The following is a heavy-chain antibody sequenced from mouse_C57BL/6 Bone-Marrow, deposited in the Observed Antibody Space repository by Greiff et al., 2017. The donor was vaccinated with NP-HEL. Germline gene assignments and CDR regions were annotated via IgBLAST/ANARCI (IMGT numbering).Heavy chain of an antibody. CDR1: GFTITDDD. V-gene: IGHV14-4*01. Sequence: DVQLQESGAELVRPGASVKLSCTASGFTITDDDMHWVKQRPEQGLEWIGWIDPENGDTEYDSKFQGKATITAGTSSNTAYLQLSSLTSEDTAVYYCTGYSNYVWFAYWGQGTLVTVSA. CDR2: IDPENGDT. CDR3: TGYSNYVWFAY. D-gene: IGHD2-5*01. J-gene: IGHJ3*01.